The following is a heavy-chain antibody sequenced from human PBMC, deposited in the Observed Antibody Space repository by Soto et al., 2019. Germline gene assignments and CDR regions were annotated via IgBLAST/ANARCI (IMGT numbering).Heavy chain of an antibody. Sequence: GGSLRLSCAASGFTFSSYAMHWVRQAPGKGLEWVAVISYDGSNKYYADSVKGRFTISRDNSKNTLYLQMNSLRAEDTAVYYCARAAIRQLRFLDYYYGMDVWGQGTTVTVSS. CDR1: GFTFSSYA. J-gene: IGHJ6*02. V-gene: IGHV3-30-3*01. CDR3: ARAAIRQLRFLDYYYGMDV. CDR2: ISYDGSNK. D-gene: IGHD3-3*01.